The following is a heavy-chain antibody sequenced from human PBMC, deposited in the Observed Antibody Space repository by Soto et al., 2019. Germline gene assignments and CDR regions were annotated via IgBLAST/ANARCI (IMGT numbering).Heavy chain of an antibody. CDR3: ARASWGLHSSGRYGVDY. D-gene: IGHD6-19*01. V-gene: IGHV3-21*01. J-gene: IGHJ4*02. CDR1: GFTFSSYS. CDR2: ISSSSSYI. Sequence: EVQLVESGGGLVKPGGSLRLSCAASGFTFSSYSMNWVRQAPEKGLEWVSSISSSSSYIYYADSVKGRFTISRDNAKNSLYLQMNSLRAEDTAVYYCARASWGLHSSGRYGVDYWGQGTLVTVSS.